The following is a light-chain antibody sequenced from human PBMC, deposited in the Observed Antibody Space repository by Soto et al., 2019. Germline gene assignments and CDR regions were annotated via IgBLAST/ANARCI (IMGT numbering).Light chain of an antibody. V-gene: IGLV1-44*01. J-gene: IGLJ2*01. CDR1: SSNIGSNT. Sequence: QSVLTQPPSASGTPGQRVTISCSGSSSNIGSNTVNWYQQLPGTAPKFLTYKNNQRPSGVPDRFSGSKSGTSASLAISGLQSEDEGDYYWAAWDDSLNGVLFGGGTKLTVL. CDR2: KNN. CDR3: AAWDDSLNGVL.